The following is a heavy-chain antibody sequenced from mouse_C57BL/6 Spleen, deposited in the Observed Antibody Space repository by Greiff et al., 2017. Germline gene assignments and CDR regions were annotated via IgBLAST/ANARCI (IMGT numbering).Heavy chain of an antibody. Sequence: VQLQQSGAELVRPGSSVKLSCKASGYTFTSYWMDWVKQRPGQGLEWIGNIYPSDSETHYNQKFKDKATLTVDKSSSTAYMQLSSLTSEDSAVYYCATRDGDWYFDVWGTGTTVTVSS. CDR1: GYTFTSYW. V-gene: IGHV1-61*01. CDR3: ATRDGDWYFDV. CDR2: IYPSDSET. J-gene: IGHJ1*03.